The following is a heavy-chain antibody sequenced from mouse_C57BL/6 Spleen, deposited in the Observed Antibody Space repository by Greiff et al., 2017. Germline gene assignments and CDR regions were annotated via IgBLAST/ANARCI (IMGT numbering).Heavy chain of an antibody. J-gene: IGHJ3*01. D-gene: IGHD4-1*01. CDR1: GYTFTGYW. V-gene: IGHV1-9*01. Sequence: LVEPGAELMKPGASVKLSCKATGYTFTGYWIEWVKQRPGHGLEWIGEILPGSGSTNYNEKFKGKATFTADTSANTAYMQLSSLTTGDPAIYYGARSRAGTGFAYWGQGTLVTVSA. CDR3: ARSRAGTGFAY. CDR2: ILPGSGST.